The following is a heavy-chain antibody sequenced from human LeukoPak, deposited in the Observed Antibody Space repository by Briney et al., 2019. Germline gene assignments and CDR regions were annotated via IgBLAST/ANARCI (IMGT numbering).Heavy chain of an antibody. CDR1: GSTFTSYA. J-gene: IGHJ4*02. CDR2: ISSSGSTI. CDR3: ARDPYYYDSSGYGY. Sequence: GGSLRLSCAASGSTFTSYAMSWVRQAPGKGLEWVSYISSSGSTIYYADSVKGRFTISRDNAKNSLYLQMNSLRAEDTAVYYCARDPYYYDSSGYGYWGQGTLVTVSS. V-gene: IGHV3-48*04. D-gene: IGHD3-22*01.